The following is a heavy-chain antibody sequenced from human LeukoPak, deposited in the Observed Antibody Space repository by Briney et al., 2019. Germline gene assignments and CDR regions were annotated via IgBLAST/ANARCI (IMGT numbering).Heavy chain of an antibody. CDR3: ARGYELLWSY. J-gene: IGHJ4*02. D-gene: IGHD3-10*01. V-gene: IGHV4-34*01. Sequence: SETLSLTCAVYGRSFSGYYWSWIRQPPGKGLEWIGEINHSGSTNYNPSLKSRVTISVDTSKNQFSLKLSSVTAADTAVYYCARGYELLWSYWGQGTLVTVSS. CDR2: INHSGST. CDR1: GRSFSGYY.